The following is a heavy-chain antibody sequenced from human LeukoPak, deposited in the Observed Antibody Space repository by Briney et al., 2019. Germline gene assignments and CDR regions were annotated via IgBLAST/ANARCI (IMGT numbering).Heavy chain of an antibody. CDR3: ARSYDTNNRQRFDY. CDR2: MYYSESP. V-gene: IGHV4-59*08. CDR1: GASIRSYY. D-gene: IGHD3-22*01. Sequence: SETLSLTCTVSGASIRSYYWSWIRQPPGKGLEWIAYMYYSESPNYNPSLKSRVTMSGDTSRNQFSLKLNSVTAADTVVYYCARSYDTNNRQRFDYWGQGILVTVSS. J-gene: IGHJ4*02.